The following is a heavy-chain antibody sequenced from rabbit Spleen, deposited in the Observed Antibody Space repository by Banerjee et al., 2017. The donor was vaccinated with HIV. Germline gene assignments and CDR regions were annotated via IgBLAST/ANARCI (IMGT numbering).Heavy chain of an antibody. CDR2: IYPNYDST. V-gene: IGHV1S47*01. D-gene: IGHD6-1*01. CDR3: ARAGYAGYGYDL. J-gene: IGHJ4*01. CDR1: GIDFSSFG. Sequence: QEQLVESGGGLVTLGGSLKLSCKASGIDFSSFGISWVRQAPGKGLEWIAYIYPNYDSTDYASWVNGRFTISLDNAQNTVFLQVTGLTAADTATYFCARAGYAGYGYDLWGPGTLVTVS.